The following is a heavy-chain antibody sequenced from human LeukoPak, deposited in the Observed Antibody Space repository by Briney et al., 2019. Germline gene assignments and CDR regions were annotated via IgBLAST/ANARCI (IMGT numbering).Heavy chain of an antibody. D-gene: IGHD6-13*01. CDR3: ARRIAAAVNDAFDI. V-gene: IGHV4-59*08. J-gene: IGHJ3*02. Sequence: SETLSLTCTVSGGSISSYYWSWIRQPPGKGLEWIGYIYYSGSTNYNPSLKSRVTISVDTSKNQFSPKLSSVTAADTAVYYCARRIAAAVNDAFDIWGQGTMVTVSS. CDR2: IYYSGST. CDR1: GGSISSYY.